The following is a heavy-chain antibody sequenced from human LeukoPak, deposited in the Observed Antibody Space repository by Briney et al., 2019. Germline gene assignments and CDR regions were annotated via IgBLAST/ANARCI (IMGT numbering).Heavy chain of an antibody. D-gene: IGHD5-18*01. CDR2: ISYDGSNK. CDR3: ARDNQLGGYMDV. Sequence: GGSLRLSCAASGFTFSSYSMNWVRQAPGKGLEWVAVISYDGSNKYYADSVKGRFTISRDNSKNTLYLQMNSLRAEDTAVYYCARDNQLGGYMDVWGKGTTVTVSS. CDR1: GFTFSSYS. J-gene: IGHJ6*03. V-gene: IGHV3-30*03.